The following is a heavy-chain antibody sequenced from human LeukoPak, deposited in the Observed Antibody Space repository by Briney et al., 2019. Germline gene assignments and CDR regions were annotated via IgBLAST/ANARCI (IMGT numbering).Heavy chain of an antibody. CDR3: ARVRYYDSSGCDAFDI. CDR1: GGTFSSYA. Sequence: SVKVSCKASGGTFSSYAISWVRQAPGQGLEWMGGIIPIFGTANYAQKFQGRVTITTDESTSTAYMELSSLRSEDTAVYYCARVRYYDSSGCDAFDIWGQGTMVTVSS. V-gene: IGHV1-69*05. J-gene: IGHJ3*02. D-gene: IGHD3-22*01. CDR2: IIPIFGTA.